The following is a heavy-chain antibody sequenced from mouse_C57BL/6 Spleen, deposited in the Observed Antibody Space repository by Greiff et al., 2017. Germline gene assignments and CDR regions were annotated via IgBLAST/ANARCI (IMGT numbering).Heavy chain of an antibody. D-gene: IGHD2-4*01. CDR3: ARSYDYDDFDY. J-gene: IGHJ2*01. CDR2: IHPNSGST. CDR1: GYTFTSYW. V-gene: IGHV1-64*01. Sequence: VQLQQPGAELVKPGASVKLSCKASGYTFTSYWMHWVKQRPGQGLEWIGMIHPNSGSTNYNEKFKGKATLTVDKSSSTAYMQLSSLTSEDSAVYYCARSYDYDDFDYWGQGTTLTVSS.